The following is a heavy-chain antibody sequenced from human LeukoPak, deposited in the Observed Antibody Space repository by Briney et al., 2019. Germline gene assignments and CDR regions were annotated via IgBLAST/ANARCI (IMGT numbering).Heavy chain of an antibody. V-gene: IGHV1-18*01. J-gene: IGHJ4*02. CDR2: ISAYNGNT. Sequence: ASVTVSCKASGYTFTSYGISWVRQAPGQGLEWMGWISAYNGNTHYAQKLQGRVTMTTDTSTSTAYMELRSLRSDDTAVYYCARDYGFDPIGGNFDYWGQGTLVTVSS. D-gene: IGHD3-3*01. CDR1: GYTFTSYG. CDR3: ARDYGFDPIGGNFDY.